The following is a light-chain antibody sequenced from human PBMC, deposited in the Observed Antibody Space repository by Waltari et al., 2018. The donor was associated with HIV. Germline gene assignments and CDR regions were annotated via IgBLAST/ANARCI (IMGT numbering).Light chain of an antibody. Sequence: QSALTQPASVSGSPGQSITISCTGTSSDIGRFNYVSWYQRHPGKGPQLIIYDVIKWPSVLSNRFSGSKSGNTASLTISGLQAEDEADYYCCSHGGDSAYIICGGGTELTVL. CDR3: CSHGGDSAYII. CDR2: DVI. J-gene: IGLJ2*01. V-gene: IGLV2-23*02. CDR1: SSDIGRFNY.